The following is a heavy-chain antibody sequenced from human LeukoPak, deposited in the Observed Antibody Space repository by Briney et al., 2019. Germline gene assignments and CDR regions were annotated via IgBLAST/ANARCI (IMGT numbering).Heavy chain of an antibody. D-gene: IGHD6-19*01. Sequence: PSETLSLTCTVSGGSISSYYWSWIRQPPGKGLEWIGYIYYSGSTNYNPSLKSRVTISVDTSKNRFSLKLSSVTAADTAVYYCARLGSGWYSSFYNWGQGTLVTVSS. J-gene: IGHJ4*02. CDR3: ARLGSGWYSSFYN. CDR2: IYYSGST. CDR1: GGSISSYY. V-gene: IGHV4-59*08.